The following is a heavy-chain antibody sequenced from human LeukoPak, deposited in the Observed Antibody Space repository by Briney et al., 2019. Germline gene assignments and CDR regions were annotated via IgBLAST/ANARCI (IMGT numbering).Heavy chain of an antibody. V-gene: IGHV3-23*01. Sequence: GGSLRLSCAASGFTFSSYAMSWVRQAPGKGLEWVSAISGSGGSTYYADSVKGRFTISRDNSKNTLYLQMNSLRAEDTAVYYCAKDPQLTGDYWYFDLWGRGTLVTVSS. D-gene: IGHD7-27*01. CDR2: ISGSGGST. J-gene: IGHJ2*01. CDR1: GFTFSSYA. CDR3: AKDPQLTGDYWYFDL.